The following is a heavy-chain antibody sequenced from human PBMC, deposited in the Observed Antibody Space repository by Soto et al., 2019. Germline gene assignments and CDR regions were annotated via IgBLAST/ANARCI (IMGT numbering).Heavy chain of an antibody. CDR2: ISAYNGNT. CDR1: GYTFTSYG. Sequence: QVQLVQSGAEVKKPGASVKVSCKASGYTFTSYGVSLVRQAPGQGLEWMGWISAYNGNTKYAQKLQGRVTMTTDTSTNTAYMDLRSLRSDDTAVYYCARDSPPVDYWGQGTLVTVSS. J-gene: IGHJ4*02. V-gene: IGHV1-18*01. CDR3: ARDSPPVDY.